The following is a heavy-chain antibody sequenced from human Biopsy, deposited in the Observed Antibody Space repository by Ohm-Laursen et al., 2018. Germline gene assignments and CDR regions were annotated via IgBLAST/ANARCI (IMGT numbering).Heavy chain of an antibody. CDR1: GFTFSSYA. V-gene: IGHV3-23*01. Sequence: SHRLSCAASGFTFSSYAMNWVRQAPGKGLEWVSAITVSADTTYYADSVRGRFTVSRDNTQNTLYFLMNSLRAEDTSIYYCAKGRVGNSGSLDIWGHGTMVTVSS. CDR3: AKGRVGNSGSLDI. D-gene: IGHD1-7*01. J-gene: IGHJ3*02. CDR2: ITVSADTT.